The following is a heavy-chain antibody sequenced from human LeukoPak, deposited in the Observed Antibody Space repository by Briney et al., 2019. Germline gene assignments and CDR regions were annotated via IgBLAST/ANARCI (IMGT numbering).Heavy chain of an antibody. CDR2: IYTSGST. CDR3: ARGQRGGIFGVVIPQYYYMDV. V-gene: IGHV4-61*02. Sequence: SETLSLTCTVSGGSISSSSYYWSWIRQPAGKGLEWIGRIYTSGSTNYNPSLKSRVTISVDKSKNQFSLKLSSVTAADTAVYYCARGQRGGIFGVVIPQYYYMDVWGKGTTVTVSS. D-gene: IGHD3-3*01. CDR1: GGSISSSSYY. J-gene: IGHJ6*03.